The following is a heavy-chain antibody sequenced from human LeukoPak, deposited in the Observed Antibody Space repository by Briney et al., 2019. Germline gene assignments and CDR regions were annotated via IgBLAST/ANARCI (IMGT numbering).Heavy chain of an antibody. J-gene: IGHJ3*02. Sequence: GGSLRLSCAASGFTFSSYWMSWVRQAPGKGLEWVANIKQDGSEKNYVDSVKGRFTISRDNAKNSLYLQLNSLRAEDTAVYYCARYCANGLCYQLGPHDAFDIWGQGTMVTVSS. CDR3: ARYCANGLCYQLGPHDAFDI. CDR2: IKQDGSEK. D-gene: IGHD2-8*01. V-gene: IGHV3-7*03. CDR1: GFTFSSYW.